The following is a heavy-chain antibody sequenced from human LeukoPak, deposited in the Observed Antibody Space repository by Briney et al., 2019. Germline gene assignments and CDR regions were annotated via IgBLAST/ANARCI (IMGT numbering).Heavy chain of an antibody. V-gene: IGHV3-23*01. CDR3: ARARATTVVTPPGY. D-gene: IGHD4-23*01. Sequence: GGSLRLSCAASGFTFSSYAMSWVRQAPGKGLEWVSIISGSGGSTYYGDSVKGRFTISRDNSKNTLYLQMNSLRAEDTAVYYCARARATTVVTPPGYWGQGTLVTVSS. J-gene: IGHJ4*02. CDR1: GFTFSSYA. CDR2: ISGSGGST.